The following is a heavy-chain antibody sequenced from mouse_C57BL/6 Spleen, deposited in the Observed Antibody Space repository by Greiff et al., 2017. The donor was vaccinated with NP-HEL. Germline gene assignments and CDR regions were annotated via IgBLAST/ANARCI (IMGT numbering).Heavy chain of an antibody. Sequence: VQLQQSGPELVKPGASVKISCKASGYSFTDYNMNWVKQSNGKSLEWIGVINPNYGTTSYNQKFKGKATLTVDQSSSTAYMQLNSLTSEDSAVYYCARGITTVGQAPYYAMDYWGQGTSVTVSS. CDR2: INPNYGTT. J-gene: IGHJ4*01. CDR3: ARGITTVGQAPYYAMDY. D-gene: IGHD1-1*01. CDR1: GYSFTDYN. V-gene: IGHV1-39*01.